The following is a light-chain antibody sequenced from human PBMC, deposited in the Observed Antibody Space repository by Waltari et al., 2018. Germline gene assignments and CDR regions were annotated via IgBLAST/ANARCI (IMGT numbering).Light chain of an antibody. Sequence: SYDLTQPLSVSVSPGQTAYISCSGNKLWDINVSWYQQRPGQSPVLVIFQDIERPSGIPERFSGSHSANTATLVISGTQDLDEADYYCQAWDNWTVVFGGGTKLTVL. CDR3: QAWDNWTVV. CDR2: QDI. V-gene: IGLV3-1*01. CDR1: KLWDIN. J-gene: IGLJ2*01.